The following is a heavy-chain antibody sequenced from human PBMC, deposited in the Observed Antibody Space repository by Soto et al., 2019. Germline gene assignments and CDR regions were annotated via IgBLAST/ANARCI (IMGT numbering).Heavy chain of an antibody. J-gene: IGHJ4*02. CDR1: GYPFSGYS. CDR2: ISTYNGNT. CDR3: ARVDRSSWWAFEY. Sequence: QVQLVQSGPEVKKPGASVKVSCKASGYPFSGYSISWVRQAPGQGLEWMGRISTYNGNTNTAQKLQGRVTMSTHTSTKTAYMELSSLGFDDTAVYFCARVDRSSWWAFEYWGQGTLVTVSS. D-gene: IGHD6-13*01. V-gene: IGHV1-18*04.